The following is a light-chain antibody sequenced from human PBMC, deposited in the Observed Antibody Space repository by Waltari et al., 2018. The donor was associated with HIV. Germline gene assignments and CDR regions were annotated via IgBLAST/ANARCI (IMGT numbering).Light chain of an antibody. V-gene: IGKV1-9*01. CDR3: QQFNSYPLT. J-gene: IGKJ4*01. CDR1: QGISSH. CDR2: AAS. Sequence: DIQLTQSPSFLSACVGDRVTITCRASQGISSHLAWYQQKPGKAPILLIYAASTLQSGVPSRFRGSGSGTEFTLTISSLQPEDFATYYCQQFNSYPLTFGGGTKVEIK.